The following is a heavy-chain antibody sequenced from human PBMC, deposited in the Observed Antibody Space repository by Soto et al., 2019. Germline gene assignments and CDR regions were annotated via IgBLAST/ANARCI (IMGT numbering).Heavy chain of an antibody. Sequence: GGSLRLSCAASGFTFSSYWMSWVRQAPGKGLEWVANIKQDGSEKYYVDSVKGRFTISRDNAKNSLYLQMNSLRAEDTAVYYCATHTYYDFWSGYWKLALEFDYWGQGTLVTVSS. CDR1: GFTFSSYW. CDR3: ATHTYYDFWSGYWKLALEFDY. CDR2: IKQDGSEK. D-gene: IGHD3-3*01. V-gene: IGHV3-7*05. J-gene: IGHJ4*02.